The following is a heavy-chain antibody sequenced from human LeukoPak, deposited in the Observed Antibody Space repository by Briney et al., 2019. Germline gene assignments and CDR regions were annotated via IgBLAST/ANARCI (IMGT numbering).Heavy chain of an antibody. V-gene: IGHV4-4*07. D-gene: IGHD3-10*01. Sequence: SETLSLTCPVSGGSISSYYRSWIRQPAGKGLEWIGRIYTSGSTNYNPSLKSRVTMSVDTSKSQFSLTLSSVTAADTAVYYCVRELMVQGYDYWGQGTLVTVSS. CDR1: GGSISSYY. CDR3: VRELMVQGYDY. J-gene: IGHJ4*02. CDR2: IYTSGST.